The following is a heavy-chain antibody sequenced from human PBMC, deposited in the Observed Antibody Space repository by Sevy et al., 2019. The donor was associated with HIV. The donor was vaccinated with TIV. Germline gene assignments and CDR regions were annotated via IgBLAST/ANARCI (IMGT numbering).Heavy chain of an antibody. J-gene: IGHJ4*02. CDR2: LYSSGGT. CDR3: ARPLSSGWSG. Sequence: GYLRLSCAVYGFTVSNNYMSWVRQAPGRGLEWVSLLYSSGGTFYADSVKGRFMISKDNSKNTLYLQMNSLRVEDTAVYYCARPLSSGWSGWGQGTLVTVSS. CDR1: GFTVSNNY. D-gene: IGHD6-19*01. V-gene: IGHV3-53*01.